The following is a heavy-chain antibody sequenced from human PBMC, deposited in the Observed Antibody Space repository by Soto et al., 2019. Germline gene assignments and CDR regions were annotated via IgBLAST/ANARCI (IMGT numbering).Heavy chain of an antibody. CDR2: ISGSGGNT. D-gene: IGHD3-10*01. CDR3: ARDRGGYGPPDV. J-gene: IGHJ6*02. V-gene: IGHV3-23*01. CDR1: GFTFSGYA. Sequence: EVQLLESGGGLVQPGGSLRLSCVASGFTFSGYAMSWVRQAPGKGLECVSGISGSGGNTYYADSVKGRFTISRDNSENTLYLQMNSLRAEDTAVYYCARDRGGYGPPDVWGQGTTVTVSS.